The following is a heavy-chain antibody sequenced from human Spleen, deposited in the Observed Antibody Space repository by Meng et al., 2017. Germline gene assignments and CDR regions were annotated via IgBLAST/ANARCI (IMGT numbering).Heavy chain of an antibody. V-gene: IGHV3-23*01. CDR1: GFTFSIYA. CDR3: AKRDYDFWSGPIDY. D-gene: IGHD3-3*01. J-gene: IGHJ4*02. Sequence: EVQLLESGGGLVQPGGSLRLSCAASGFTFSIYAMSWVRQAPGKGLEWVSAISGSGGSTYYVDSVKGRFTISRDNFKNTLYLQMNSLRAEDTAVYYCAKRDYDFWSGPIDYWGQGTLVTVSS. CDR2: ISGSGGST.